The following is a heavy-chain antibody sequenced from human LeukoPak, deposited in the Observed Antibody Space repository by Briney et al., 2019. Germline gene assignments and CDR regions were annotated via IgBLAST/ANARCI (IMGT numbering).Heavy chain of an antibody. J-gene: IGHJ4*02. D-gene: IGHD2-2*01. CDR2: IIPIFGTA. CDR3: AGRQLSYCSSTSCYFDY. CDR1: GGTFSSYA. V-gene: IGHV1-69*05. Sequence: ASVKVSCKASGGTFSSYAISWVRQPPGQGLEWMGGIIPIFGTANYAQKFQGRVTITTDESTSTAYMELSSLRSKDTAVYYCAGRQLSYCSSTSCYFDYWGQGTLVTVSS.